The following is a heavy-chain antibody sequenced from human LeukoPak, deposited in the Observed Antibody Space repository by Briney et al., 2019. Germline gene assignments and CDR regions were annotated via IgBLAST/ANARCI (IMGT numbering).Heavy chain of an antibody. CDR1: GGSFSGYY. CDR2: INHSGST. V-gene: IGHV4-34*01. J-gene: IGHJ1*01. D-gene: IGHD6-13*01. CDR3: ARGRLKWQQLVYFQH. Sequence: PSETLSLTCAVYGGSFSGYYWSWIRQPPGKGLEWIGEINHSGSTYYNPSLKSRVTISVDTSKNQFSLKLSSVTAADTAVYYCARGRLKWQQLVYFQHWGQGTLVTVSS.